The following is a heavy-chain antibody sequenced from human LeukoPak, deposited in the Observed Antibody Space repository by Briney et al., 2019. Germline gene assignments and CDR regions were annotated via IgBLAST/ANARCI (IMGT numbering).Heavy chain of an antibody. Sequence: GGSLRLSCAASGFTFSSYAVTWVRQAPGKGLEWVSAISDSGGSTYYADSVKARFTISRDVSKSTLYLQMNSLRAEDTALYYCAKGQRWELPLDFWGQGTLVTVSS. D-gene: IGHD2-15*01. CDR1: GFTFSSYA. V-gene: IGHV3-23*01. J-gene: IGHJ4*02. CDR3: AKGQRWELPLDF. CDR2: ISDSGGST.